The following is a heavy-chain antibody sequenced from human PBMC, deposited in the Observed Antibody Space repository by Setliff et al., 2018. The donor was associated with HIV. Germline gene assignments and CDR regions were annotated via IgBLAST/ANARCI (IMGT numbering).Heavy chain of an antibody. D-gene: IGHD3-9*01. V-gene: IGHV1-24*01. CDR2: FDPEDGET. J-gene: IGHJ3*02. CDR1: GYSLTELS. CDR3: ATDAYHDCLTGPTPGAFDI. Sequence: ASVKVSCKVSGYSLTELSMHWVRQAPGEGLEWMGGFDPEDGETNYAEKFQGRVTMTEDTATETAYMELSSLRSEDTAVYYCATDAYHDCLTGPTPGAFDIWGQGTVVTVSS.